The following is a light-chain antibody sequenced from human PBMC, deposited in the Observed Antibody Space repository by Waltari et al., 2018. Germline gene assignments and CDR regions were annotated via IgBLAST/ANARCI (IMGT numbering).Light chain of an antibody. CDR1: QSVSSNY. Sequence: EIVLTQSPGTLSLSPGESATLSCRASQSVSSNYLAWYQHKPGQAPILVIYDATPRATGIPDRFSGSGSGTDFTLTISRLEPEDFAVYYCQQYGSSPRTFGQGTKVEIK. CDR3: QQYGSSPRT. J-gene: IGKJ1*01. CDR2: DAT. V-gene: IGKV3-20*01.